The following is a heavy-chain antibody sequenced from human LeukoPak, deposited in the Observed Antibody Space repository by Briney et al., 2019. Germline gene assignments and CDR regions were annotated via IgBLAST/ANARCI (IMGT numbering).Heavy chain of an antibody. Sequence: GGSLRLSCTASGFSFSGYWMSWVRPAPGPGLEWVANIGKDGSWIHYADSVKGRFTISRDNAKNSLSLQMNSLRADDTAIYYCARDLDFYATDYWGQGTLVTVSS. V-gene: IGHV3-7*01. J-gene: IGHJ4*02. D-gene: IGHD2/OR15-2a*01. CDR2: IGKDGSWI. CDR1: GFSFSGYW. CDR3: ARDLDFYATDY.